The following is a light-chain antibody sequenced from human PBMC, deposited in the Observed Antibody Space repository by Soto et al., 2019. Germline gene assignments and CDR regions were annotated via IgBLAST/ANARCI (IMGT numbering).Light chain of an antibody. V-gene: IGLV2-8*01. J-gene: IGLJ2*01. Sequence: QSALTQPPSASGSPGQSVTISCTGTSSDVGGYNYVSWYQQHPGKAPKLMIYEVSKRPSGVPDRFSGSKSGNTASLTVSGLQAEDEADYYCSSYAGSNNGNVVLGGGTKLTVL. CDR3: SSYAGSNNGNVV. CDR1: SSDVGGYNY. CDR2: EVS.